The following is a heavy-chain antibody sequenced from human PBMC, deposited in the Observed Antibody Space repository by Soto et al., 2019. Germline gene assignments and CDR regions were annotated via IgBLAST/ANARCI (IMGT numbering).Heavy chain of an antibody. D-gene: IGHD2-21*01. J-gene: IGHJ5*02. CDR3: ARGRASNRGDWLDH. CDR2: TYYRSKWYN. CDR1: GDSLSSNSAA. Sequence: SQTLSLTCAISGDSLSSNSAAWNWIRQSPSRGLEWLGRTYYRSKWYNDYALSVKGRITVTPDTSKNQFPLQLNSVTPEDTAVYYCARGRASNRGDWLDHWGQGTQVTVSS. V-gene: IGHV6-1*01.